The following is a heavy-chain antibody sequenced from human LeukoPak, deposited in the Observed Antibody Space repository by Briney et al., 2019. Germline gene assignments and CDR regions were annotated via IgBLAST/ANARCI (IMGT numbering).Heavy chain of an antibody. D-gene: IGHD3-22*01. CDR2: IYYSGST. Sequence: PSETLSLTCTVSGGSISSSSYYWGWIRQPPGKGLEWIGSIYYSGSTYYNPSLKSRVTISVDTSKNQFSLKLSSVTAADTAVYYCARDLDSSGYYYFNWFDPWGQGTLVTVSS. V-gene: IGHV4-39*07. CDR1: GGSISSSSYY. CDR3: ARDLDSSGYYYFNWFDP. J-gene: IGHJ5*02.